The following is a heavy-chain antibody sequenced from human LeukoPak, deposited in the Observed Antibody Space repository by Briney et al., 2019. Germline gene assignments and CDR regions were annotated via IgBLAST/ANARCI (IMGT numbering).Heavy chain of an antibody. D-gene: IGHD3-10*01. J-gene: IGHJ4*02. CDR1: GFTFSSYA. Sequence: GGSLRLSCAASGFTFSSYAMHWVRQAPGKGLEWVAVISYDGSNKYYADSVKGRFTISRDNSKNTLYLQMNSLRAEDTAVYYCARDLDVLLWFGELNSFDYWGQGTLVTVSS. V-gene: IGHV3-30-3*01. CDR3: ARDLDVLLWFGELNSFDY. CDR2: ISYDGSNK.